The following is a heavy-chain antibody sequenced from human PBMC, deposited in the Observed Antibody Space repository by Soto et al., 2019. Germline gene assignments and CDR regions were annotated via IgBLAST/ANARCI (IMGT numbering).Heavy chain of an antibody. V-gene: IGHV1-69*13. CDR3: ARDRCSGGSCYSYYYYGMDV. D-gene: IGHD2-15*01. J-gene: IGHJ6*02. CDR1: GGTFSSYA. CDR2: IIPIFGTA. Sequence: ASVKVSCKASGGTFSSYAISWVRQAPGQGLEWMGGIIPIFGTANYAQKFQGRVTITADESTSTAYMELSSLRSEDTAVYYCARDRCSGGSCYSYYYYGMDVWGQGTTVTVSS.